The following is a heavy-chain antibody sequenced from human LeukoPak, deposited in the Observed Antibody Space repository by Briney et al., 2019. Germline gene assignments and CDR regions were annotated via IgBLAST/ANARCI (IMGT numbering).Heavy chain of an antibody. J-gene: IGHJ4*02. D-gene: IGHD1-26*01. CDR3: ARAVGATTVDY. Sequence: SETLSLTCTVSGGSISSSSYYWGWIRQPPGKGLEWIGSIYYSGSTYYNPSLKSRVTISVDTSKNQFSLKLSSVTAADTAVYYCARAVGATTVDYWGQGTLVTVSS. V-gene: IGHV4-39*07. CDR1: GGSISSSSYY. CDR2: IYYSGST.